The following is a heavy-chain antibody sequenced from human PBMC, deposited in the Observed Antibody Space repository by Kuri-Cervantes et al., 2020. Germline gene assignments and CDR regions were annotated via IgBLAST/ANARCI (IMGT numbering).Heavy chain of an antibody. CDR3: ARDRPPVDY. J-gene: IGHJ4*02. CDR1: GFTFSSYW. CDR2: IKQDGSEK. Sequence: GESLKISCAASGFTFSSYWMSWVRQAPGKGLEWVANIKQDGSEKYYVDSVKGRFTISRDNAKSSLYLQMNSLRAEDTAVYYCARDRPPVDYWGQGTLVTVSS. V-gene: IGHV3-7*04.